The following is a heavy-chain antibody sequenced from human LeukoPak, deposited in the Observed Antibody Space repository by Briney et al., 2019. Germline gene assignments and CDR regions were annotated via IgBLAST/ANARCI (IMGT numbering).Heavy chain of an antibody. Sequence: PSETLSLTCAVYGGSFSGYYWSWIRQPPGKGLEWIGEINHSGSTNYNPSLKSRVTISVDTSKNQLSLKLSSVTAADTAVYYCARVQWLVTDYWGQGTLVTVSS. J-gene: IGHJ4*02. V-gene: IGHV4-34*01. CDR3: ARVQWLVTDY. D-gene: IGHD6-19*01. CDR1: GGSFSGYY. CDR2: INHSGST.